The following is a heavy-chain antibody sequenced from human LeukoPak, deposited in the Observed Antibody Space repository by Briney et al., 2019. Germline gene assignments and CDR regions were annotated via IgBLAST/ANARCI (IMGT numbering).Heavy chain of an antibody. V-gene: IGHV3-23*01. CDR2: ISGSGGST. CDR3: AKYLKGDCYSTFIDY. J-gene: IGHJ4*02. D-gene: IGHD2-21*02. Sequence: GGSLRLSCVASGFIVSNNYMSWVRQAPGKGLEWVSGISGSGGSTYYADSVKGRFTISRDNSKNTLYLQMNSLRAEDTAVYYCAKYLKGDCYSTFIDYWGQGTLVAVSS. CDR1: GFIVSNNY.